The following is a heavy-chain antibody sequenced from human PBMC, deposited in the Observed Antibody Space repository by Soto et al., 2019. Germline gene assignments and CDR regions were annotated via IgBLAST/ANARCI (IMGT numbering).Heavy chain of an antibody. Sequence: PGGSLRLSCAASGFPFSSYGMHWVRQAPGKGLEWVAVISYDGSNKYYADSVKGRFTISRDNSKNTLYLQMNSLRAEDTAVYYCAKIANYYDSSGSPGPWGQGTLVTVSS. CDR3: AKIANYYDSSGSPGP. D-gene: IGHD3-22*01. V-gene: IGHV3-30*18. J-gene: IGHJ5*02. CDR1: GFPFSSYG. CDR2: ISYDGSNK.